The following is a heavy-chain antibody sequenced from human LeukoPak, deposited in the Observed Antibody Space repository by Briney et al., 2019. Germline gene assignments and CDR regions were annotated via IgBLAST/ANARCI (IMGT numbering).Heavy chain of an antibody. CDR1: GFTFSSYW. V-gene: IGHV3-7*01. J-gene: IGHJ4*02. D-gene: IGHD3-10*01. CDR3: ARDGGYYYGSGRELGDY. Sequence: PGGSLRLSCAASGFTFSSYWMGWVRQAPGKGLEWVANIKQDGSEKYYVDSVKGRFTISRDNARNSLYLQMNSLRAEDTAVYYCARDGGYYYGSGRELGDYWGQGTLVTVSS. CDR2: IKQDGSEK.